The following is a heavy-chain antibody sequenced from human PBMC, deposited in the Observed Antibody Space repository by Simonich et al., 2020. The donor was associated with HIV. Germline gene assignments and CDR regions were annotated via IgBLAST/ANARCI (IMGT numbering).Heavy chain of an antibody. V-gene: IGHV4-34*01. CDR1: GGSFSGYY. J-gene: IGHJ4*02. CDR2: IKQSGST. Sequence: QVQLQQWGAGLLKPSETLSLTCAVYGGSFSGYYWSWIRQPPGKGLEWIGEIKQSGSTNYNPSLKSRVTISVDTSKNQFSLKLSSVTAADTAVYYCARGFYQRLYYFDYWGQGTLVTVSS. D-gene: IGHD2-2*01. CDR3: ARGFYQRLYYFDY.